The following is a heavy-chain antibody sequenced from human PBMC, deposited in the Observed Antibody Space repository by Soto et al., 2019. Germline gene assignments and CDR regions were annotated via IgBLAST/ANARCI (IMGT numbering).Heavy chain of an antibody. Sequence: DVQLVESGGGVVQFGRSLRLSCAASGFPFDDHAMHWVRQVPGKGLEWVSGISWSSDDVGYVDSVKGRFTISRDNVRNFLYLQMASLTTDDTAVYFCAKDRKSDFPRCWGLDHWGQGTVLTVSS. CDR2: ISWSSDDV. CDR3: AKDRKSDFPRCWGLDH. V-gene: IGHV3-9*01. J-gene: IGHJ4*02. D-gene: IGHD7-27*01. CDR1: GFPFDDHA.